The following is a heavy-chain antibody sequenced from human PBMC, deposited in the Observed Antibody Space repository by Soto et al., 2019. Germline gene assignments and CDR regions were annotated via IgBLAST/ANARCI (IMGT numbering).Heavy chain of an antibody. CDR2: IYYSGST. V-gene: IGHV4-31*03. Sequence: QVQLQESGPGLVKPSQTLSLTCTVSGGSISSGGYYWSWIRQHPGKGLEWIGYIYYSGSTYYNPSLKSRVTISVDTSKNQFSLKLSSVTAADTAVYYCARETYAYCSGGSCYSDNWFDPWGQGTLVTVSS. J-gene: IGHJ5*02. D-gene: IGHD2-15*01. CDR1: GGSISSGGYY. CDR3: ARETYAYCSGGSCYSDNWFDP.